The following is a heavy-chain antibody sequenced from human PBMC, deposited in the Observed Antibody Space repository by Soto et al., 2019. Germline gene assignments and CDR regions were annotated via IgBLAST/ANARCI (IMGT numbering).Heavy chain of an antibody. CDR2: IKEDGSEK. V-gene: IGHV3-7*04. D-gene: IGHD6-19*01. Sequence: GGSPRLSWAASWFSFRRYWMSWVRQAPGKGLEWVAKIKEDGSEKDYVDSVKGRFTISRDNAKNSLYLQMNSLRVEDTAVYYCARDPVSSSGWFPYFDYWGQGTPVTVSS. CDR1: WFSFRRYW. J-gene: IGHJ4*02. CDR3: ARDPVSSSGWFPYFDY.